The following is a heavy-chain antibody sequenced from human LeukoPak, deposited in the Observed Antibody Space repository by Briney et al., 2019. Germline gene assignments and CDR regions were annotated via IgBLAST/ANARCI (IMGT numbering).Heavy chain of an antibody. J-gene: IGHJ4*02. CDR3: AKDSLRTVPKASFDY. Sequence: PGGSLRLSCAASGFKFYSYAMNWVRQAPGKGLEWVSSISNTGGRTYYADSVKGRFTVSRDNSQNTVYLQMSSLRAEDTAIYYCAKDSLRTVPKASFDYWGQGTLVTVSS. V-gene: IGHV3-23*01. CDR2: ISNTGGRT. CDR1: GFKFYSYA. D-gene: IGHD2-2*01.